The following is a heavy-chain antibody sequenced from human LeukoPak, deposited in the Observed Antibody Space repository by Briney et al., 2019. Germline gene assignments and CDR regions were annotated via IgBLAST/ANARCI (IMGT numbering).Heavy chain of an antibody. CDR2: ISSSSSTI. V-gene: IGHV3-48*01. CDR1: GFTFSSYS. Sequence: GGSLRLSCAASGFTFSSYSMNWVRQAPGKGLEWVSYISSSSSTIYYADSAKGRFTISRDNAKNSLYLQMNSLRAEDTAVYYCAKEALPIRYWGQGTLVTVSS. J-gene: IGHJ4*02. D-gene: IGHD5-12*01. CDR3: AKEALPIRY.